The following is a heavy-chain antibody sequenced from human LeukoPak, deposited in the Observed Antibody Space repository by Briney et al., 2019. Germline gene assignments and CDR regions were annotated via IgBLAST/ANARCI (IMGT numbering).Heavy chain of an antibody. V-gene: IGHV1-69*13. CDR1: GYTFTSYG. D-gene: IGHD3-22*01. J-gene: IGHJ4*02. Sequence: SVKVSCKASGYTFTSYGISWVRQAPGQGLEWMGGIIPIFGTANYAQKFQGRVTITADESTSTAYMELSSLRSEDTAVYYCARGSSYYDSSGYYYRFDYWGQGTLVTVSS. CDR2: IIPIFGTA. CDR3: ARGSSYYDSSGYYYRFDY.